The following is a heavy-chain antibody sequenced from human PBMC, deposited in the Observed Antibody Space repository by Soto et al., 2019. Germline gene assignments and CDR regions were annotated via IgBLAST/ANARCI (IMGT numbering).Heavy chain of an antibody. V-gene: IGHV3-23*01. D-gene: IGHD2-2*01. CDR1: GFTFSDYA. CDR3: AKNPATMNWFDP. J-gene: IGHJ5*02. CDR2: ISGSGFTP. Sequence: GGSLRLSCAASGFTFSDYAMTWVRQAPGKGLDWVASISGSGFTPYYAASVKGRFTISRDNSKNTLYLQMNSLRAEDTAVYYCAKNPATMNWFDPWGQGTLVTVSS.